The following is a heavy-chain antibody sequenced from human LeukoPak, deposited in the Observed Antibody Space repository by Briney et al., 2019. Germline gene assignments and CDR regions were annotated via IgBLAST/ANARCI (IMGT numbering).Heavy chain of an antibody. CDR3: ASSNGYSSGWYLPITDY. Sequence: GASLKVSCKASGYTFTGYYMHWGRQAPGQGGECMGRIIAIFGTANYAQKFQGRVTITADKSTSTAYMELSSLRSEDKAVYYCASSNGYSSGWYLPITDYWGQGTLVTVSS. CDR2: IIAIFGTA. J-gene: IGHJ4*02. D-gene: IGHD6-19*01. CDR1: GYTFTGYY. V-gene: IGHV1-69*06.